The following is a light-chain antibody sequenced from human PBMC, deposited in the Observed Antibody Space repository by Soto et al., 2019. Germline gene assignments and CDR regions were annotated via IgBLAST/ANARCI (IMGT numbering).Light chain of an antibody. V-gene: IGKV3-11*01. CDR3: QQRSNYPWT. CDR2: DAS. Sequence: IVLTRSPANLSLSPGSRAALSCRASQSISSYFAWYQQKPGQAPRLLIYDASNRATGIPARFSGSGSGTDFTLTISSLEPEDFAAYYCQQRSNYPWTFGQGTKVDI. CDR1: QSISSY. J-gene: IGKJ1*01.